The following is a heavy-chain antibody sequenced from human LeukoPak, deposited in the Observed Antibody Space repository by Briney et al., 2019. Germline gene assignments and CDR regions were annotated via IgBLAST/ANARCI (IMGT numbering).Heavy chain of an antibody. Sequence: PGGSLRRSCVASGFTFTDHSTHWVRQPPGKGLEWVAVASSDEMTTFYGDSVKGRFTISRDNSKNTVYLQINSLRDEDTAVYYCARERQLGATPFDYWGQGSQVTVSS. CDR2: ASSDEMTT. J-gene: IGHJ4*02. CDR3: ARERQLGATPFDY. V-gene: IGHV3-30*01. D-gene: IGHD1-26*01. CDR1: GFTFTDHS.